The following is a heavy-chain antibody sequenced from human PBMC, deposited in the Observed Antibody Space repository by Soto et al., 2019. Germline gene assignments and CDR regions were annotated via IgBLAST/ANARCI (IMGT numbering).Heavy chain of an antibody. J-gene: IGHJ4*02. CDR3: AKDRLTVFDY. V-gene: IGHV1-3*01. CDR1: GYTFTSYA. D-gene: IGHD7-27*01. Sequence: ASVKGSCKASGYTFTSYAMHWVRQAPGQRLEWMGWINAGNGNTKYSQKFQGRFTISRDNSKNTLYVQMNSLRAEDTAVYYCAKDRLTVFDYWGQGTLVTVSS. CDR2: INAGNGNT.